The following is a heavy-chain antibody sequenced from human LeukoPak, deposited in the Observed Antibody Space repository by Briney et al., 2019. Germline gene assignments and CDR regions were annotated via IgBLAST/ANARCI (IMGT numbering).Heavy chain of an antibody. Sequence: GGSLRLSCAASGFTFSTYAMTWVRQAPGKGLEWVSVISGSGDTTYYADSVKGRLTLSRDNSKNTVFLQMNSLRAEDTAVYYCAKSIGGVVVVAADYWGQGTLVTVSS. D-gene: IGHD2-15*01. J-gene: IGHJ4*02. CDR2: ISGSGDTT. CDR1: GFTFSTYA. CDR3: AKSIGGVVVVAADY. V-gene: IGHV3-23*01.